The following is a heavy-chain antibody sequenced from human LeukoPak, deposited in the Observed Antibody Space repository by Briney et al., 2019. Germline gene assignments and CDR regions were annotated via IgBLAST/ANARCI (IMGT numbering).Heavy chain of an antibody. CDR3: ATDAGHWFDP. CDR1: GFTFSSND. J-gene: IGHJ5*02. CDR2: IWYDGNNK. V-gene: IGHV3-33*01. Sequence: GSLRLSCAASGFTFSSNDMHWVRQAPGKGLEWVAVIWYDGNNKYYADSVKGRFTISRDNSKNTLFLQMNSLRAEDTAVYYCATDAGHWFDPWGQGTLVTVSS.